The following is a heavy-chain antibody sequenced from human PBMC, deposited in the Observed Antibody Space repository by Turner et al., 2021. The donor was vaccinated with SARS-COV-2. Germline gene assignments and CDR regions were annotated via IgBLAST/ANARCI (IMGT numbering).Heavy chain of an antibody. Sequence: QLQLQESGPGLVKPSETLSLTCTVSGCSISSRSYYWGWIRQPPGKGLEWIGNIYDSGSTYYNPSLKSRVTISVDTSKNQFSLKLSSVTATDTAVYYCARRLVVQGTDDYSYYYGMDVWGQGTTVTVSS. J-gene: IGHJ6*02. D-gene: IGHD3-22*01. CDR3: ARRLVVQGTDDYSYYYGMDV. CDR2: IYDSGST. V-gene: IGHV4-39*01. CDR1: GCSISSRSYY.